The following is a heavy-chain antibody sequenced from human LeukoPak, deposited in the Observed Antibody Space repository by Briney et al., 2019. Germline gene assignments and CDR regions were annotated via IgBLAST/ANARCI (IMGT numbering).Heavy chain of an antibody. J-gene: IGHJ3*02. V-gene: IGHV4-31*03. CDR1: GGSISSGAYY. CDR2: IYYIGTT. Sequence: SETLSLTCTVSGGSISSGAYYWSWIRQHPGKGLEWIGYIYYIGTTYHNPSLKSRVSISEDTSKNQFSLKLSSVTAADTAVYYCARDTGMGYYDSSGYYSDAFDIWGQGTMVTVSS. CDR3: ARDTGMGYYDSSGYYSDAFDI. D-gene: IGHD3-22*01.